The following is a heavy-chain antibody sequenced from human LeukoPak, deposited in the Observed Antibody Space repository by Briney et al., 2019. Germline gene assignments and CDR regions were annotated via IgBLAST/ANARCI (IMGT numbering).Heavy chain of an antibody. CDR3: TKRADGRNQQLADY. J-gene: IGHJ4*02. Sequence: KSGGSLRLSCAASGFTFSSYSMNWVRQAPGKGLEWVSSISSSSSYIYYADSVKGRFTISRDDSKNTLYLQMNSLRAEDTAVYYCTKRADGRNQQLADYWGQGTLVTVSS. D-gene: IGHD6-13*01. CDR1: GFTFSSYS. CDR2: ISSSSSYI. V-gene: IGHV3-21*04.